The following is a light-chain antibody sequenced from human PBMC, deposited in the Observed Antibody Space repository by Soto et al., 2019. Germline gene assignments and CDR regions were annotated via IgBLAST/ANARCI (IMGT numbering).Light chain of an antibody. J-gene: IGKJ4*01. CDR3: HQRSNWPRT. CDR2: DAS. CDR1: QSVRAY. V-gene: IGKV3-11*01. Sequence: EIVLTQSPATLSLFPEERATLSCRASQSVRAYLAWYQQKPGQAPRLLISDASKRATGIPARFSGSGSGTDFTLTISSLEAEDFAVYYCHQRSNWPRTFGGGTKVEI.